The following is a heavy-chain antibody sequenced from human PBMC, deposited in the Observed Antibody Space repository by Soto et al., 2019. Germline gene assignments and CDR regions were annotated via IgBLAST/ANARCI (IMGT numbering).Heavy chain of an antibody. Sequence: EVQLVESGGGLVQPGGSLRLSCAASGFSVSTNYMNWVRQAPGKGLEWVSVIYSGGTTYYADSVKGRLTISRDNSKNTLYLQMNSLRAEDTAVYYCARGRSASSDFDYWGQGTLVTVSS. D-gene: IGHD3-10*01. V-gene: IGHV3-66*01. CDR2: IYSGGTT. J-gene: IGHJ4*02. CDR3: ARGRSASSDFDY. CDR1: GFSVSTNY.